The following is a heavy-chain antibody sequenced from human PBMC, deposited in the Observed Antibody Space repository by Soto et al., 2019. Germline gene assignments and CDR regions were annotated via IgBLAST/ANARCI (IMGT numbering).Heavy chain of an antibody. CDR2: IYYSGST. Sequence: QVQLQESGPGLVKPSETLSLTCTVSGGSISSYYWSWIRQPPGKGLEWIGYIYYSGSTNYNPSLQSRVTISVDTSKNQFSLKLSSVTAADTAVYYCASAAWGGYDPFDYWGQGTLVTVSS. CDR1: GGSISSYY. V-gene: IGHV4-59*01. CDR3: ASAAWGGYDPFDY. J-gene: IGHJ4*02. D-gene: IGHD5-12*01.